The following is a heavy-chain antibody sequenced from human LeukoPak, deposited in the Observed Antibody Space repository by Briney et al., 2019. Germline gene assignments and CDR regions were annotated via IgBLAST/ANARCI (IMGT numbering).Heavy chain of an antibody. Sequence: GGSLRLSCAASGFTFSTYAMSWVRQAPGKGLGWVSAISGSGGRTYYADSVKGRFTISRDNSKNTLYLQMNSLRAEDTAVYYCARSAVRGVACDYWGQGTLLTVSS. CDR3: ARSAVRGVACDY. CDR2: ISGSGGRT. CDR1: GFTFSTYA. J-gene: IGHJ4*02. V-gene: IGHV3-23*01. D-gene: IGHD3-10*01.